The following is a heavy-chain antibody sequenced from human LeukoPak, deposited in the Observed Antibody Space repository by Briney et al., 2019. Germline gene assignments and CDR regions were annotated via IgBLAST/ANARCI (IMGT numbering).Heavy chain of an antibody. CDR3: AKDVRREYYYDSTTLGNWFDP. D-gene: IGHD3-22*01. Sequence: GGSLRLSCAASGFTFSSYGMHWVRQAPGKGLEWVAVISYDGSNKYYADSVKGRFTISRDNSKNTLYLQMNSLRAEDTAVYYCAKDVRREYYYDSTTLGNWFDPWGQGTLVTVSS. V-gene: IGHV3-30*18. J-gene: IGHJ5*02. CDR1: GFTFSSYG. CDR2: ISYDGSNK.